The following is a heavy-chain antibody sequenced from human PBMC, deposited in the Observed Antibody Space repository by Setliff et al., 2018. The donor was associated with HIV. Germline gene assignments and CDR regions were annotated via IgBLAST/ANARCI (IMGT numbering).Heavy chain of an antibody. CDR2: ISHSGST. CDR1: GIPIDRVYS. CDR3: AREWSYGAFDTFDV. J-gene: IGHJ3*01. V-gene: IGHV4-38-2*02. Sequence: SETLSLTCGVSGIPIDRVYSWAWIRQPPGKGLEWIGTISHSGSTHYNSPLQGRISISIDTSKNQFSLKLGSVTAADTAVYYCAREWSYGAFDTFDVWGQGTRSPSPQ. D-gene: IGHD5-18*01.